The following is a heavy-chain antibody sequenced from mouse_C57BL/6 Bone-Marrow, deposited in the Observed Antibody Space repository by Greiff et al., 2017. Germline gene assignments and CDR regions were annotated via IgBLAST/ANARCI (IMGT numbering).Heavy chain of an antibody. CDR3: ARNWAWFAY. D-gene: IGHD4-1*01. CDR2: ISDGGSYT. J-gene: IGHJ3*01. V-gene: IGHV5-4*03. CDR1: GFTFSSYA. Sequence: EVKLVESGGGLVKPGGSLKLSCAASGFTFSSYAMSWVRQTPEKRLEWVATISDGGSYTYYPANVKGRFPISRDNAKNNLYLQMSHLKSEDTAMYYCARNWAWFAYWGQGTLVTVSA.